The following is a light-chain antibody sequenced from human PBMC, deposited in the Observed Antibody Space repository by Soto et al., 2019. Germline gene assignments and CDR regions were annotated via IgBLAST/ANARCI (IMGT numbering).Light chain of an antibody. CDR1: QSVRSSY. V-gene: IGKV3-15*01. J-gene: IGKJ4*02. CDR2: ASS. CDR3: QHYSDWPLT. Sequence: EIVMTQSPATLSVSPGERATLSCRASQSVRSSYLAWYQQQPGQAPRLLIYASSTRATGIPARFSGSGSGTEFTLTISSLQSEDFAVYYCQHYSDWPLTFGGGTKVEIK.